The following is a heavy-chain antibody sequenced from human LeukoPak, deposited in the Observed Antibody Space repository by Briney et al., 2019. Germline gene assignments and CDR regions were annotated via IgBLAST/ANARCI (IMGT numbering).Heavy chain of an antibody. CDR1: GYTLTELS. D-gene: IGHD1-26*01. CDR2: FDPEDGET. Sequence: ASVKVSCKVSGYTLTELSMHWVRQAPGKGLEWMGGFDPEDGETIYAQKLQGGVTMTEDTSTDTAYMELSSLRSEDTAVYYCATLSYGDSYDDYWGQGTLVTVSS. J-gene: IGHJ4*02. CDR3: ATLSYGDSYDDY. V-gene: IGHV1-24*01.